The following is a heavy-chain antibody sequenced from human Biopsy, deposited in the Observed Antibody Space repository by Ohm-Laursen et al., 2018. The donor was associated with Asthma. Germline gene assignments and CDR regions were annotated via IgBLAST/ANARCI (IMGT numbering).Heavy chain of an antibody. D-gene: IGHD3-3*01. CDR1: GFTFSSYG. CDR2: IWYDGGNK. Sequence: SLRLSCAASGFTFSSYGMHWVRQAPGKGLEWVAVIWYDGGNKYYADSVKGRFTISRDNSKNTLYLQMNSPRAEDTAVYYCARSIYDFWSGYYGMDVWGQGTTVTVSS. J-gene: IGHJ6*02. CDR3: ARSIYDFWSGYYGMDV. V-gene: IGHV3-33*01.